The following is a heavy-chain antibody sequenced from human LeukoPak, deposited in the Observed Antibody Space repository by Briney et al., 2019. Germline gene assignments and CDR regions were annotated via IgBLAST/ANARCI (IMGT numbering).Heavy chain of an antibody. CDR3: AKTLYLRAVPGGLDY. D-gene: IGHD3-16*01. CDR2: INPKNAGT. CDR1: GYTFTDYY. V-gene: IGHV1-2*02. J-gene: IGHJ4*02. Sequence: ASVKVSCKASGYTFTDYYMHWVRQVPGQGLEWMGWINPKNAGTNYAPKFQGRVTMTRDTAISTVYMEVSSLRSDDTAVYYCAKTLYLRAVPGGLDYWGQGTLVSVSS.